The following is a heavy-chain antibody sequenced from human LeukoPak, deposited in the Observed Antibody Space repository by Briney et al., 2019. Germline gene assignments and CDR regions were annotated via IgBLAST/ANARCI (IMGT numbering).Heavy chain of an antibody. Sequence: PGGSLRLSCAASGFTFSTYWMHWVRQAPGKGLVWLSRISSDGSSTNYADSVKGRFTISRDNSKNTLYLQMNSLRAEDTAVYYCATWLYYYDSSGYIDYWGQGTLVTVSS. CDR3: ATWLYYYDSSGYIDY. D-gene: IGHD3-22*01. CDR1: GFTFSTYW. CDR2: ISSDGSST. J-gene: IGHJ4*02. V-gene: IGHV3-74*01.